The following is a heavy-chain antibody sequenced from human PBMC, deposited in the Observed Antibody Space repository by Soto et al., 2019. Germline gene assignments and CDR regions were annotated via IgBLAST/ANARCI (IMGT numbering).Heavy chain of an antibody. Sequence: QVQLQESGPGLVKPSQTLCLTCTVSGGSISSGGYSWSWIRQHPGKGLEWIGYIFYSGSTSYNPSLKSRVTISVDTPKNQFSLKVSSVTAADTAVYYCARGVLHWGQGTLVTVSS. V-gene: IGHV4-31*03. CDR2: IFYSGST. CDR3: ARGVLH. J-gene: IGHJ4*02. CDR1: GGSISSGGYS.